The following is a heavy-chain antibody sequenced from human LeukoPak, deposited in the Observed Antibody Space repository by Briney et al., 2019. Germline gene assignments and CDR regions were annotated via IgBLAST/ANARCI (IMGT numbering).Heavy chain of an antibody. CDR3: AIHYGSGSFPDY. CDR2: ISAYNGNT. D-gene: IGHD3-10*01. V-gene: IGHV1-18*01. Sequence: ASVKVSCKASGYTFTSYGISWVRQAPGQGLEWMGWISAYNGNTNYAQKLQGGVTMTTDTSTSTAYMELRSLRSDDTAVYYCAIHYGSGSFPDYWGQGTLVTVSS. CDR1: GYTFTSYG. J-gene: IGHJ4*02.